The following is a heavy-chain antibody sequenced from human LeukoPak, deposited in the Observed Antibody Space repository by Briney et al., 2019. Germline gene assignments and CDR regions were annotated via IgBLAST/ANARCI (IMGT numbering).Heavy chain of an antibody. CDR1: GFTFSSYA. CDR2: ISYDGSNK. CDR3: ARGYSSSWYYFDY. D-gene: IGHD6-13*01. V-gene: IGHV3-30-3*01. J-gene: IGHJ4*02. Sequence: GGSLRLSCAASGFTFSSYAMSWVRQAPGKGLEWVAVISYDGSNKNYADSVKGRVTISRDNSKNTLYLQMNSLRTEDTAVYYCARGYSSSWYYFDYWGQGTLVTVSS.